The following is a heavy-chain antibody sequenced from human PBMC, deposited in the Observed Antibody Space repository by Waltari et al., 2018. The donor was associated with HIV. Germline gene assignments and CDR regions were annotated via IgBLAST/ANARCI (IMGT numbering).Heavy chain of an antibody. Sequence: QVQLQESGPQLVKPSETLSLTCDVSGVSIGSYYWNWIRKSPGKGLEWIGYVYFDGNTNYNPSVESRVSISVDTSKNRFSLKLKSVTTADTAVYYCAKDRGNFQESGSIGDVFDVWGQGTMVTVSS. CDR1: GVSIGSYY. D-gene: IGHD3-10*01. CDR3: AKDRGNFQESGSIGDVFDV. CDR2: VYFDGNT. J-gene: IGHJ3*01. V-gene: IGHV4-59*01.